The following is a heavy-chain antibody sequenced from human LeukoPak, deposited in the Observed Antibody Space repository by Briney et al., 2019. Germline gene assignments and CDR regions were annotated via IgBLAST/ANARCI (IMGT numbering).Heavy chain of an antibody. CDR3: ARLPSSGWLRYYFDY. J-gene: IGHJ4*02. V-gene: IGHV4-39*01. CDR1: GGSISSSSYY. D-gene: IGHD6-19*01. CDR2: MYYSGST. Sequence: SETLSLTCTVSGGSISSSSYYWGWIRQPPGKGLEWIGTMYYSGSTYYNPSLKSRVTISVDTSKNQFSLKVSSVTAADTAVYYCARLPSSGWLRYYFDYWGQGTPVTVSS.